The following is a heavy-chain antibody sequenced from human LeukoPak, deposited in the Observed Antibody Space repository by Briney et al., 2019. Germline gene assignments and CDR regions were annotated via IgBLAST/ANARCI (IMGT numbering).Heavy chain of an antibody. V-gene: IGHV3-23*01. Sequence: PGGSLRLSCAVSGFTFNNYGMSWVRQAPGMGLEWLSAIADGGETTYYADSVKGRFTISRDYSKNTLHLQMNSVRAEDTAVYYCARKAARTSGYDYWGQGILVTVSS. D-gene: IGHD3-22*01. CDR2: IADGGETT. CDR3: ARKAARTSGYDY. J-gene: IGHJ4*02. CDR1: GFTFNNYG.